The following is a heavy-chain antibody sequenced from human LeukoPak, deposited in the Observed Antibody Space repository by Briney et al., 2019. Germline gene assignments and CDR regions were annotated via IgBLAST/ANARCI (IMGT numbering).Heavy chain of an antibody. CDR2: IYYGGST. D-gene: IGHD3-22*01. CDR3: ARAHPYYYDSSGYYYFDY. Sequence: PSETLSLTCTVSGGSISSYYWSWIRQPPGKGLEWIGYIYYGGSTNYNPSLKSRVTISVDTSKNQFSLKLSSVTAADTAVYYCARAHPYYYDSSGYYYFDYWGQGTLVTVSS. V-gene: IGHV4-59*01. CDR1: GGSISSYY. J-gene: IGHJ4*02.